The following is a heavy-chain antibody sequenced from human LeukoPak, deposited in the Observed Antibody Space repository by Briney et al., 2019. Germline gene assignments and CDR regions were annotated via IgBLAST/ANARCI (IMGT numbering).Heavy chain of an antibody. CDR3: AKARWLRSDFDY. J-gene: IGHJ4*02. D-gene: IGHD5-12*01. CDR1: GFTFSTYA. V-gene: IGHV3-23*01. CDR2: ISGSGGST. Sequence: GGSLRLSCAASGFTFSTYAMSWVRQAPGKGLEWVSAISGSGGSTYYADSVKGRFTISRDNSKNTLYLQMNSLRAEDTAVYYCAKARWLRSDFDYWGQGTLVTVSS.